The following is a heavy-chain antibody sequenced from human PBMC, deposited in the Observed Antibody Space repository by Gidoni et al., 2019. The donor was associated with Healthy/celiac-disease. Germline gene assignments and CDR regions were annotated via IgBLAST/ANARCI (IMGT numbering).Heavy chain of an antibody. Sequence: EVQLVESGGGLVQPGGSLRLSCAASGCTFSSYWMSWVRQAPGKGLVWLANIKQDGSEKYYVDSVKGRFTISRDNAKNSLYLQMNSLRAEDTAVYYCARELLCSGGSCYPIYFDYWGQGTLVTVSS. CDR2: IKQDGSEK. D-gene: IGHD2-15*01. CDR1: GCTFSSYW. V-gene: IGHV3-7*01. CDR3: ARELLCSGGSCYPIYFDY. J-gene: IGHJ4*02.